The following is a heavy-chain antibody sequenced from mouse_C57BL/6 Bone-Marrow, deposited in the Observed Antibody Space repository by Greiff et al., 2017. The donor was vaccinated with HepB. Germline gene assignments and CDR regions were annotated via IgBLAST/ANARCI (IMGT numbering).Heavy chain of an antibody. CDR1: GYTFTSYW. CDR3: ASQWVTYYAMDY. Sequence: VQLQQSGAELVKPGASVKLSCKASGYTFTSYWMHWVKQRPGQGLEWIGMIHPNSGSTNYNEKFKSKATLTVDKSSSTAYMQLSSLTSEDSAVYYCASQWVTYYAMDYWGQGTSVTVSS. V-gene: IGHV1-64*01. J-gene: IGHJ4*01. D-gene: IGHD2-1*01. CDR2: IHPNSGST.